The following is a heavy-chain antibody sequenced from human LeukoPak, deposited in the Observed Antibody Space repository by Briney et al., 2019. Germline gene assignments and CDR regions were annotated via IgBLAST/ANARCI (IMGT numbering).Heavy chain of an antibody. V-gene: IGHV1-8*01. J-gene: IGHJ4*02. D-gene: IGHD2-2*01. CDR1: GYTFTSYD. CDR2: MNPNSGNT. CDR3: ARGGCSSTSCYGDY. Sequence: GASVKVSCKASGYTFTSYDINWVRQATGQGLKWMGWMNPNSGNTGYAQKFQGRVTMTRNTSISTAYMELSSLRSEDTAVYYCARGGCSSTSCYGDYWGQGTLVTVSS.